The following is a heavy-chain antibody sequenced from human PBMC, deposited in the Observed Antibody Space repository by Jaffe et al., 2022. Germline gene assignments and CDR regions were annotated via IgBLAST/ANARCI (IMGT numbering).Heavy chain of an antibody. J-gene: IGHJ4*02. CDR3: AKSSSSSWYEPGYFDY. CDR1: GFTFSSYA. V-gene: IGHV3-23*01. Sequence: EVQLLESGGGLVQPGGSLRLSCAASGFTFSSYAMSWVRQAPGKGLEWVSAISGSGGSTYYADSVKGRFTISRDNSKNTLYLQMNSLRAEDTAVYYCAKSSSSSWYEPGYFDYWGQGTLVTVSS. D-gene: IGHD6-13*01. CDR2: ISGSGGST.